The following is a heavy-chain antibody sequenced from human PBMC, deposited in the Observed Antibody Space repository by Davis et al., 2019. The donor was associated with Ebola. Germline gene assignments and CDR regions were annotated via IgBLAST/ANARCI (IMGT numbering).Heavy chain of an antibody. V-gene: IGHV3-73*01. D-gene: IGHD4-17*01. J-gene: IGHJ4*02. CDR1: GFTFSGSA. Sequence: GGSLRLSCAASGFTFSGSAMHWVRQASGKGLEWVGRIRSKANGYATAYAASVKGRFTISRDDSKNTAYLQMNSLKTEDTAVYYCTQTSGDVDYWGQGTLVTVSS. CDR2: IRSKANGYAT. CDR3: TQTSGDVDY.